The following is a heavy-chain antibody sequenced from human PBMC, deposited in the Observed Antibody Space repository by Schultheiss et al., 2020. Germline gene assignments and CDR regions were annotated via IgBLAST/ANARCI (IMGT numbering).Heavy chain of an antibody. D-gene: IGHD1-1*01. CDR2: IYYSGST. CDR3: ARQLGSWFDP. CDR1: GGSINSYY. Sequence: SQTLSLTCIVSGGSINSYYWNWIRQPAGKGLEWIGSIYYSGSTYYNPSLKSRVTISVDTSKNQFSLKLSSVTAADTAVYYCARQLGSWFDPWGQGTLVTVSS. V-gene: IGHV4-59*05. J-gene: IGHJ5*02.